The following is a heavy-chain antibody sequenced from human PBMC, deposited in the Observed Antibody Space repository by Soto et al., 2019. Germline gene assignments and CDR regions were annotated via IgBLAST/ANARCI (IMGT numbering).Heavy chain of an antibody. J-gene: IGHJ4*02. CDR1: GGSISSYY. D-gene: IGHD1-26*01. Sequence: SETLSLTCTGSGGSISSYYWSWIRQPPGKGLEWIGYIYYSGSTNYNPSLKSRVTISVDTSKNQFPLKLTSVTAADTAVYYCARRYGGNFDYWGQGTLVTVPS. CDR2: IYYSGST. CDR3: ARRYGGNFDY. V-gene: IGHV4-59*01.